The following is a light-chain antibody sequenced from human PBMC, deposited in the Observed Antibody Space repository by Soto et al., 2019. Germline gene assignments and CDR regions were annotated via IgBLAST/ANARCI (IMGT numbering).Light chain of an antibody. J-gene: IGKJ2*01. V-gene: IGKV2-30*01. Sequence: DVVMTQSPLSLSVTLGQPASISCRSSQSLVYSDGNTYLHWFQQRPGQSPRRLIYNVSNRDSGVPDRFSGSGSGTDFTLKISRVEAEDVGVYYCMQGTHWPPYTFGQGTKLEIK. CDR3: MQGTHWPPYT. CDR1: QSLVYSDGNTY. CDR2: NVS.